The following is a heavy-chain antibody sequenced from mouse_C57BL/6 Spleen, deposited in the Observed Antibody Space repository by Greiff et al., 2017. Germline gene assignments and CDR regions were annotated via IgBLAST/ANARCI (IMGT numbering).Heavy chain of an antibody. J-gene: IGHJ3*01. CDR1: GYTFTDYY. CDR3: ARLGDTSY. D-gene: IGHD3-1*01. V-gene: IGHV1-26*01. Sequence: VQLQQSGPELLKPGASVKISCKASGYTFTDYYMNWVKQSHGKSLEWIGDINPNNGGTSYNQKFKGKATLTVDKSSSTAYMELRSLTSEDSAVYYCARLGDTSYWGQGTLVTVSA. CDR2: INPNNGGT.